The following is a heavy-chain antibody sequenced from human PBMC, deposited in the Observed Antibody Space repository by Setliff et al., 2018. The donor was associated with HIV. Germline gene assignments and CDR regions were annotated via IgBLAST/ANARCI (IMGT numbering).Heavy chain of an antibody. Sequence: SETLSLTCTASGDSISSGGFYCNWFRQYPEKGLEWIGWIHYSGRTNFNPSLRSRATISFGTSKNQFSLNLTSVTAADTAVYYCARAPFRGGSFGWFDPWGQGTLVTVSS. D-gene: IGHD2-15*01. CDR3: ARAPFRGGSFGWFDP. J-gene: IGHJ5*02. CDR2: IHYSGRT. V-gene: IGHV4-31*03. CDR1: GDSISSGGFY.